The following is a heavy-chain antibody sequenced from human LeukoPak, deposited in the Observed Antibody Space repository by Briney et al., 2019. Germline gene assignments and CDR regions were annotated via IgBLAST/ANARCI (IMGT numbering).Heavy chain of an antibody. CDR1: GFTFTTYW. V-gene: IGHV3-74*01. CDR3: PREHYGPDY. J-gene: IGHJ4*01. Sequence: PGGSLRLSCAASGFTFTTYWMHWIRHAPGKGLVWVSRINTDGASTSYADSVEGRFTISRDNAKNTLFLQMNSLRVEDTAVYYCPREHYGPDYWGHGTLVTVSS. D-gene: IGHD4-17*01. CDR2: INTDGAST.